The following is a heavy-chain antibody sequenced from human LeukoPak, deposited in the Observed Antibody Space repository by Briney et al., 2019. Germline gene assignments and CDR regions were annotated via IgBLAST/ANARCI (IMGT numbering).Heavy chain of an antibody. Sequence: HPGGSLRLSCAASGFTFSSYGMHWVRQAPGKGLEWVAVISYDGSNKYYADSVKGRFTISRDNSKNTLYLQMNSLRAEDRAVYYCAKDAGDGQKVYYYYMDVWGKGTTVTASS. V-gene: IGHV3-30*18. J-gene: IGHJ6*03. CDR2: ISYDGSNK. CDR3: AKDAGDGQKVYYYYMDV. D-gene: IGHD5-24*01. CDR1: GFTFSSYG.